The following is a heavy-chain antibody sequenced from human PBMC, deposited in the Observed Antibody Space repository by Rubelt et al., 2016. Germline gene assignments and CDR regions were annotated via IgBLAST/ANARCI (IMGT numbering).Heavy chain of an antibody. CDR3: SRARGYDFWVDS. CDR2: IRSNNHGEAP. CDR1: GFTFGDCG. Sequence: GGGLVQPGRSLRLSCTASGFTFGDCGMSWFRQAPGKGLEWVGFIRSNNHGEAPQYAASVRGRFTISRDDSKSVAYLHMNSLKTEDTAIYYCSRARGYDFWVDSWGQGTLVTVSS. D-gene: IGHD3-3*01. J-gene: IGHJ4*02. V-gene: IGHV3-49*03.